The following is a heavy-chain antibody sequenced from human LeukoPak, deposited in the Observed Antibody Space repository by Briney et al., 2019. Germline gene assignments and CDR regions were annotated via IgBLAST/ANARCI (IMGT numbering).Heavy chain of an antibody. CDR2: IWHDGSPT. Sequence: PGGSLRLSCAVSGIPFKKYGMRWVRQAPGKGLEWVSTIWHDGSPTIYADSAKGRFTISRDNSKNMLYLQMNSLRAEYTAVYYCAREDAPPYCSSTSCYLYYYYGMDVWGQASTVTVSS. D-gene: IGHD2-2*01. V-gene: IGHV3-33*01. CDR1: GIPFKKYG. J-gene: IGHJ6*02. CDR3: AREDAPPYCSSTSCYLYYYYGMDV.